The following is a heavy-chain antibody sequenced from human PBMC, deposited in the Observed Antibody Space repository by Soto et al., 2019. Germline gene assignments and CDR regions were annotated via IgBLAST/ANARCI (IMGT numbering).Heavy chain of an antibody. CDR2: INQDGSER. V-gene: IGHV3-7*01. J-gene: IGHJ4*01. D-gene: IGHD3-10*01. CDR1: GFTFSTCW. Sequence: EVQLVEYGGGLVQPGGSLRLSCAASGFTFSTCWMMWVRQAPGKGLEWVANINQDGSERYYVDSVKGRFTISRDNAKNSLYLQMNSLRADDTAVYYCVKDNRGSYWGQGTLVTVSS. CDR3: VKDNRGSY.